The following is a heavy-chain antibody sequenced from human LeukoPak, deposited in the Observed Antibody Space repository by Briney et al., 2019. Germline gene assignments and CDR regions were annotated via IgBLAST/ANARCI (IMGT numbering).Heavy chain of an antibody. J-gene: IGHJ4*02. V-gene: IGHV1-46*01. Sequence: GASVKVSCKASGYTFTSYYMHWVRQAPGQGLEWMGIINPSGGSTSYAQEFQGRVTMTRDTSTSTVYMELSSLRSEDTAVYYCARRGIWERTSLRDWGQGTLVTVSS. D-gene: IGHD2-2*01. CDR2: INPSGGST. CDR3: ARRGIWERTSLRD. CDR1: GYTFTSYY.